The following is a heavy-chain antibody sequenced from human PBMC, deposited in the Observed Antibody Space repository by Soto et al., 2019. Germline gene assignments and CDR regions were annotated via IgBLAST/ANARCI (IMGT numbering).Heavy chain of an antibody. J-gene: IGHJ3*02. V-gene: IGHV3-66*04. Sequence: EVQLVESGGGLVQPGGSLRLSCAASGFTVSSNYMSWVRQAPGKGLEWVSVIYSGGSTYYADSVKGRFTISRDNSKNTLYLQMNSLRAEDTAVYYCARQLEGPDHDAFDIWGQGTMVTVSS. CDR3: ARQLEGPDHDAFDI. CDR1: GFTVSSNY. CDR2: IYSGGST.